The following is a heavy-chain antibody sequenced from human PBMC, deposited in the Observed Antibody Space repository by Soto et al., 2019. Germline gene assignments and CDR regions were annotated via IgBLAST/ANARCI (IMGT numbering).Heavy chain of an antibody. D-gene: IGHD2-2*01. V-gene: IGHV3-15*01. CDR1: GFTFSNAW. CDR2: IKSKTDGGTT. Sequence: GSLRLSCAASGFTFSNAWMSWVRQAPGKGLEWVGRIKSKTDGGTTDYAAPVKGRFTISRDDSKNTLYLQMNSLKTEDTAVYYCTTDMFIVVVPAATSLNDYWGQGTLVTVSS. J-gene: IGHJ4*02. CDR3: TTDMFIVVVPAATSLNDY.